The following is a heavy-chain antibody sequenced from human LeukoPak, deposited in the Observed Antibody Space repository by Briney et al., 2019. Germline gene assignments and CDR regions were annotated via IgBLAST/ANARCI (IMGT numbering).Heavy chain of an antibody. CDR2: ISADGGDI. Sequence: GGSLRLSCAASGFIFSNDIMNWVRQAPGKGLEWVSVISADGGDIYYADSVNGRFTISRDNSKNTLHLQMDSLRAEDTAVYYCAKDPPHSDRSIYSDNSWGQGTLVTVSS. CDR1: GFIFSNDI. D-gene: IGHD3-22*01. J-gene: IGHJ4*02. V-gene: IGHV3-23*01. CDR3: AKDPPHSDRSIYSDNS.